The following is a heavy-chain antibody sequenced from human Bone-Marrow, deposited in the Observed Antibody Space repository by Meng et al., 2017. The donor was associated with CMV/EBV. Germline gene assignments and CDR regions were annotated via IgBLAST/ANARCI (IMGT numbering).Heavy chain of an antibody. CDR2: IRYDGSNK. D-gene: IGHD6-13*01. V-gene: IGHV3-30*02. CDR3: AKDQVWGSSWPLLHY. CDR1: GFTFSSYG. Sequence: GESLKISCAASGFTFSSYGMHWVRQAPGKGLEWVAFIRYDGSNKYYADSVKGRFTISRDNSKNTLYLQMNSLRAEDTAVYYCAKDQVWGSSWPLLHYWGQGTLVTVSS. J-gene: IGHJ4*02.